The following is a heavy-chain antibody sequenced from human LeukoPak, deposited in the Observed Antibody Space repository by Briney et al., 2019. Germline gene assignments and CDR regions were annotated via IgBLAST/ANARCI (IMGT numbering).Heavy chain of an antibody. Sequence: GGSLRLSCAASGXTVSSDYMNWVRQAPGKGLEWVSLISPGGNTFYADSVKGRFTISRDNSKNTLYLQMNSLRVEDTAVYYCARSGYYDSSALNWLDPWGQGTLVTVSS. CDR2: ISPGGNT. V-gene: IGHV3-66*01. CDR3: ARSGYYDSSALNWLDP. J-gene: IGHJ5*02. D-gene: IGHD3-22*01. CDR1: GXTVSSDY.